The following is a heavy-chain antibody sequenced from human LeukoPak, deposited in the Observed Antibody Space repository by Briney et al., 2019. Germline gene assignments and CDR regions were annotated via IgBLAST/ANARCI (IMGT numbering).Heavy chain of an antibody. CDR2: ITHSGNT. CDR3: ARGGYSSGWYVNY. D-gene: IGHD6-19*01. CDR1: GFSISSTYY. V-gene: IGHV4-38-2*01. Sequence: SETLSLTCAVSGFSISSTYYGAWIRQTPGKGPEWIATITHSGNTYYISSLESRLTISLDTSKRRFSLRLTSVTAADTAVYYCARGGYSSGWYVNYWGQGTLVTVSS. J-gene: IGHJ4*02.